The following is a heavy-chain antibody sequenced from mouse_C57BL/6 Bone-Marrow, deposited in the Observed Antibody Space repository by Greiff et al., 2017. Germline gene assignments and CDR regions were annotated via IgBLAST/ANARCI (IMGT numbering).Heavy chain of an antibody. CDR2: IHPNSGST. Sequence: VQLQQPGAELVKPGASVKLSCKASGYTFTSYWMHWVKQRPGQGLEWIGMIHPNSGSTNYNEKFKSKATLTVDKSSSTAYMQRSSLTAEDSAVYYCTKGKLNMDYWDQGTSVTVSA. J-gene: IGHJ4*01. D-gene: IGHD1-3*01. CDR1: GYTFTSYW. V-gene: IGHV1-64*01. CDR3: TKGKLNMDY.